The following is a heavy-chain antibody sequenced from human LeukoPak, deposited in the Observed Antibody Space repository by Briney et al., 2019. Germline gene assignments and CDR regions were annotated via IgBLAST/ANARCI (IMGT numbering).Heavy chain of an antibody. Sequence: GGSLRLSCAASGFTFSSYWMSWVRQAPGKGLEWVANIKQDGSEKYYVDSVKGRFTISRDNAKNSLYLQMNSLRAEDTAVYYCARALPMITVTYYFDYWGQGTLVTVSS. D-gene: IGHD4-17*01. CDR3: ARALPMITVTYYFDY. J-gene: IGHJ4*02. V-gene: IGHV3-7*01. CDR1: GFTFSSYW. CDR2: IKQDGSEK.